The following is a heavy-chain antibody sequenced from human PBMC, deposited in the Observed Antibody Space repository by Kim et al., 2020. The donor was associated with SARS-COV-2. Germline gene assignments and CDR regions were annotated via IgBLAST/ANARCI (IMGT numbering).Heavy chain of an antibody. V-gene: IGHV3-20*04. Sequence: GGSLRLSCEASGFNFEDHGMGWVRQAPGKGLEWVSGISANGGITAYGDSVKGRFSISRDNDMNSVYLQMNRLRPEDTAFYYCVKDWGYNYYFEASGQGIQVTVS. CDR1: GFNFEDHG. CDR3: VKDWGYNYYFEA. CDR2: ISANGGIT. D-gene: IGHD5-12*01. J-gene: IGHJ4*02.